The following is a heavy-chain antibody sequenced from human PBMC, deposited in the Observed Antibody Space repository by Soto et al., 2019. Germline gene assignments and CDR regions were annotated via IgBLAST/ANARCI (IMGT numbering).Heavy chain of an antibody. D-gene: IGHD3-16*01. V-gene: IGHV3-74*01. J-gene: IGHJ4*02. Sequence: EVQLAESGGGLIQPGGSLRLSCATSGFTFSRYWIHWVRQAPGEGLVWVSRISGDGVHTDYAESVKGRFTVSRDIAQSTGYLQINNLRAEDTAIYYCARLGFVGEGDFWGQGILVTVSS. CDR2: ISGDGVHT. CDR3: ARLGFVGEGDF. CDR1: GFTFSRYW.